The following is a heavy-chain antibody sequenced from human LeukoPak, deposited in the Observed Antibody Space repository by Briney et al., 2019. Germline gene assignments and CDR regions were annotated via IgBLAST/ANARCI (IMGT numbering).Heavy chain of an antibody. CDR2: IGASGADT. J-gene: IGHJ3*01. D-gene: IGHD3-22*01. V-gene: IGHV3-23*01. CDR3: AKRPRDSSGYYLGAFDG. Sequence: GGSLRLSCTASGFTFSTYAMTWVRQAPGKGLDWVSAIGASGADTYYADSAKGRFTVSRDNSKHTLYLQMSSLRADDTAVYFCAKRPRDSSGYYLGAFDGWGQGKTVTVSS. CDR1: GFTFSTYA.